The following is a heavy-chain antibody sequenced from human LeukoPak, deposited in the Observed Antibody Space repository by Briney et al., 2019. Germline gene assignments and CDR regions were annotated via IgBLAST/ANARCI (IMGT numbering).Heavy chain of an antibody. Sequence: GGSLRLSCAASGFTFSDYYMSWIRQAPGKGLEWVSYISSSGTTIYYADSVKGRFTISRDNSKNTLYLQMDSLRAEDTAVYYCARDHVYDSSGEDAFDIWGQGTMVTVSS. V-gene: IGHV3-11*01. D-gene: IGHD3-22*01. CDR3: ARDHVYDSSGEDAFDI. CDR2: ISSSGTTI. J-gene: IGHJ3*02. CDR1: GFTFSDYY.